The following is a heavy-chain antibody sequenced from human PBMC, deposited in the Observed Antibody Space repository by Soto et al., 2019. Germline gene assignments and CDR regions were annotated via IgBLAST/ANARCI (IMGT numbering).Heavy chain of an antibody. D-gene: IGHD1-26*01. Sequence: GGSLRLSCAASGFTFSTFWTSWVGQAPGKGLEWVANIKQDGSEKYYVDSMKGRFTISRDNGKNTLYLQMNSLRSDDTAVYYCARHIVGATAPNAFDIRGQGTMVTVSS. CDR1: GFTFSTFW. CDR2: IKQDGSEK. V-gene: IGHV3-7*01. J-gene: IGHJ3*02. CDR3: ARHIVGATAPNAFDI.